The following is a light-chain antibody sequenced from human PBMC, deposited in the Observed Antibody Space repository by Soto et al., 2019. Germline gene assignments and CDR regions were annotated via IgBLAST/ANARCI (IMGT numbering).Light chain of an antibody. CDR2: DVN. V-gene: IGLV2-14*03. J-gene: IGLJ1*01. CDR3: CSYTTSSTYV. CDR1: SSDVGGYNY. Sequence: QSVLTQPASVSGSPGQSIAISCTGTSSDVGGYNYVSWYQQHPGKAPKLMIYDVNNRPSGVSNRFSGSKSGNTASLTISGLQAEDEADYYCCSYTTSSTYVFGTGTKVPV.